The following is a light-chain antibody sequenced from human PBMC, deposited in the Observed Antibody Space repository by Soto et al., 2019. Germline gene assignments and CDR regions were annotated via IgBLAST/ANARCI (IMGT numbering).Light chain of an antibody. V-gene: IGKV3-11*01. CDR1: QSVSSY. Sequence: EIVLTQSPATLPLSPGERATLSCRASQSVSSYLAWYQQKPGQAPRLLSYDASNRATGIPARFSGSGSGTDFTLTISSLEPEDFGVYYCQQRSNWPPITFGQGTRLEIK. J-gene: IGKJ5*01. CDR3: QQRSNWPPIT. CDR2: DAS.